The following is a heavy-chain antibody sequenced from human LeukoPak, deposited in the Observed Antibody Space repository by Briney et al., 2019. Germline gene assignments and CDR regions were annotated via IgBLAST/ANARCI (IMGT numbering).Heavy chain of an antibody. J-gene: IGHJ4*02. V-gene: IGHV3-48*03. CDR2: INSSGSTI. D-gene: IGHD1-7*01. CDR3: AREAGTTFNRFDY. Sequence: PGGSLRLSCAASGFTFSSYEMNWVRQAPGKGLEWISYINSSGSTIYYADSVKGRFTISRDNAKNSLYLQMNSLRAEDTAVYYCAREAGTTFNRFDYWGQGTLVTVSS. CDR1: GFTFSSYE.